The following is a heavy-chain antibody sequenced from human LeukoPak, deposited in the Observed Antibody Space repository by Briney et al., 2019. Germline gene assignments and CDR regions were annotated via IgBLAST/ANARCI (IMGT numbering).Heavy chain of an antibody. J-gene: IGHJ4*02. V-gene: IGHV3-30*18. CDR1: RFTLSRHG. Sequence: PGGSLRLSCAASRFTLSRHGMHWVRQAPGRGLEWLAVVSDNGGLKYYSDSVKGRFTISRDSSKNTLYLQMNSLRAEDTAVYYCAKEGGTMIVVEDYFDYWGQGTLVTVSS. D-gene: IGHD3-22*01. CDR3: AKEGGTMIVVEDYFDY. CDR2: VSDNGGLK.